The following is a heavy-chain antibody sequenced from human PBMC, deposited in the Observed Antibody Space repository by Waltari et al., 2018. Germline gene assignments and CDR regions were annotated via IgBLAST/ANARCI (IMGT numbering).Heavy chain of an antibody. CDR1: GGSISSSNW. CDR2: IYHSGST. V-gene: IGHV4-4*02. Sequence: QVQLQESGPGLVKPSGTLSLTCAVSGGSISSSNWWSWVRQHPGKGLEWIGEIYHSGSTNYNPSLKSRVTISVDKSKNQFSLKLSSVTAADTAVYYCARGPYYYDSSGYYGLDYWGQGTLVTVSS. J-gene: IGHJ4*02. D-gene: IGHD3-22*01. CDR3: ARGPYYYDSSGYYGLDY.